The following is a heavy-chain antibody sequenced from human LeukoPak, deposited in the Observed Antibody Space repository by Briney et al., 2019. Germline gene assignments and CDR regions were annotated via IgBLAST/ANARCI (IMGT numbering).Heavy chain of an antibody. CDR2: ISASGTAT. J-gene: IGHJ4*02. CDR1: GFTFSSHA. Sequence: PGGSLRLSCAASGFTFSSHAMTWVRQAPGKGLEWVSAISASGTATYYADSVRGRFTFSRDNPKNTLYLQMNSLRAEDTAVYYCARSHQIIGDYRGLHDYWGQGTLVTVSS. CDR3: ARSHQIIGDYRGLHDY. D-gene: IGHD4-17*01. V-gene: IGHV3-23*01.